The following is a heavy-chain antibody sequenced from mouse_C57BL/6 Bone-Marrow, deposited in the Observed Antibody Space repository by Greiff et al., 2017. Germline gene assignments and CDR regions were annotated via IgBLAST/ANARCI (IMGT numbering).Heavy chain of an antibody. CDR1: GYAFSSSW. V-gene: IGHV1-82*01. D-gene: IGHD1-1*01. CDR3: ARSGGTTKKVYFDY. CDR2: IYPGDGDT. J-gene: IGHJ2*01. Sequence: VQLQQSGPELVKPGASVKISCKASGYAFSSSWMNWVKQRPGTVLEWIGRIYPGDGDTNYNGKFKGKATLTADNSSSTAYMQLSSLTSEDSAVYFCARSGGTTKKVYFDYWGQGTTLTVSS.